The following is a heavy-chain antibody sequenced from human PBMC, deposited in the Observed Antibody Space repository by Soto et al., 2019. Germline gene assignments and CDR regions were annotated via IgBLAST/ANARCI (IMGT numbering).Heavy chain of an antibody. CDR2: ISSSGSTI. D-gene: IGHD3-22*01. J-gene: IGHJ5*02. CDR1: GFTFSSYS. Sequence: EVQLVESGGGLVKPGGSLRLSCAASGFTFSSYSMNWVRQAPGKGLEWVSSISSSGSTIYYADSVKGRFTISRDNAKNSLYLQMNSLRAEDTAVYYCATFYYDSMGRRFDPWGQGTLVTVSS. V-gene: IGHV3-21*01. CDR3: ATFYYDSMGRRFDP.